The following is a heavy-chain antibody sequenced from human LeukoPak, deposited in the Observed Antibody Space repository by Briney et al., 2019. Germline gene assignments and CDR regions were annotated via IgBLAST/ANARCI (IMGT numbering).Heavy chain of an antibody. V-gene: IGHV4-39*07. D-gene: IGHD1-26*01. J-gene: IGHJ3*02. CDR3: ARGIVGANAFDI. CDR1: GASITSSNYY. Sequence: SETLSFTCTVSGASITSSNYYWLWLRQPPGKGLEWIGSIYYTGITYYSLSLKSRLTISVDTSKNHFSLKLTSVTAADTAVYYCARGIVGANAFDIWGQGTMITVSS. CDR2: IYYTGIT.